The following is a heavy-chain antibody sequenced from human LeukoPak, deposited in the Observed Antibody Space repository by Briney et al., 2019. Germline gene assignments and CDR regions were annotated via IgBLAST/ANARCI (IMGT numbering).Heavy chain of an antibody. D-gene: IGHD2-2*01. J-gene: IGHJ3*02. Sequence: GRSLRLSCAASGFTFSRYGMHWVRQAPGKGPEWATVISSDGNIKYYIDSVKGRFTISRDNSKSTVYLQMDSLTPDDMAIYYCARGSRPPAGPHDTYDIWGHGTLVTVSS. CDR2: ISSDGNIK. CDR3: ARGSRPPAGPHDTYDI. CDR1: GFTFSRYG. V-gene: IGHV3-30*03.